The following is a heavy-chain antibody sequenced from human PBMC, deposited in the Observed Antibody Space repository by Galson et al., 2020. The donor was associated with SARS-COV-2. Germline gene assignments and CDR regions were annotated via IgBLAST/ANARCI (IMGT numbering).Heavy chain of an antibody. V-gene: IGHV1-2*02. CDR1: GYTFTAYY. J-gene: IGHJ5*02. CDR3: ARDSSDSSSHYWFDP. CDR2: INSNTGET. Sequence: ASVKVSCKTSGYTFTAYYVHWVRQAPGQGLEWMGWINSNTGETRYTQKFQGRVTITRDTSISTAYMELSRLKSDDTAVYYCARDSSDSSSHYWFDPWGQGTLVTVSS. D-gene: IGHD6-6*01.